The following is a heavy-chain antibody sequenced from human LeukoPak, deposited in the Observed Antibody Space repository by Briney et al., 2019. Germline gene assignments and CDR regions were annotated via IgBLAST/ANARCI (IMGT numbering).Heavy chain of an antibody. V-gene: IGHV3-74*01. CDR1: GFTFSSYW. CDR3: ARGVAARPGYFDY. J-gene: IGHJ4*02. CDR2: INSDGSST. Sequence: GGSLRLSCTAYGFTFSSYWMHWVRQAPGKGLVWVSRINSDGSSTSYADSVKGRFTISRDNAKNTLYLQMNSLRAEDTAVYYCARGVAARPGYFDYWGQGTLVTVSS. D-gene: IGHD6-6*01.